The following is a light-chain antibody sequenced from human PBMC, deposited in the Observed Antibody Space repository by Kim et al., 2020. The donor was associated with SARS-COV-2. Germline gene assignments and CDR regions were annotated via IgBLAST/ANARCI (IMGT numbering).Light chain of an antibody. V-gene: IGLV2-8*01. Sequence: GQSVTISCTGTSSDVGGYNYVSWYQQHPGEAPKLMIYEVIKRPSGVPDRFSGSKSGNTASLTVSGLQAEDEAAYYCSSYAGSNNLVFGGGTQLTVL. CDR1: SSDVGGYNY. CDR3: SSYAGSNNLV. J-gene: IGLJ2*01. CDR2: EVI.